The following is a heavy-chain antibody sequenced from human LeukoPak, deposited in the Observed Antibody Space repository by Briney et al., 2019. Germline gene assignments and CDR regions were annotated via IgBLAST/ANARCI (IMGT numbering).Heavy chain of an antibody. J-gene: IGHJ4*02. CDR2: INHSGST. V-gene: IGHV4-34*01. CDR3: ARGDCSGGSCLSFDRNYFDY. Sequence: KPSETLSLTCAVYGGSFSGYYWSWIRQPPGKGLEWIGEINHSGSTNYNPSLKSRVTISVDTSKNQFSLKLSTVTAADTAVYYCARGDCSGGSCLSFDRNYFDYWGQGTLVTVSS. D-gene: IGHD2-15*01. CDR1: GGSFSGYY.